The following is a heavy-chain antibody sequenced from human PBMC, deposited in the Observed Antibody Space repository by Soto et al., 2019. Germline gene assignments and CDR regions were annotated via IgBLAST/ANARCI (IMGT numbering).Heavy chain of an antibody. Sequence: SWNDSGRASGYAIINYYINWVRQTSRQGLEWMGWMNPDSGNTGYAEKFQGRVTMTRNSSISTAYMELSGLRSEDTAVYYCAREAASDPSFYYHYMDVWGKGTTVTVSS. J-gene: IGHJ6*03. CDR1: GYAIINYY. CDR3: AREAASDPSFYYHYMDV. D-gene: IGHD3-10*01. V-gene: IGHV1-8*01. CDR2: MNPDSGNT.